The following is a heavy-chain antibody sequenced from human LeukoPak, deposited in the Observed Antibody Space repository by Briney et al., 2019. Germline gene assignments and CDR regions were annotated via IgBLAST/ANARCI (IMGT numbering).Heavy chain of an antibody. CDR1: GFTFRNYY. CDR2: ISASGDTI. V-gene: IGHV3-11*04. CDR3: ARDPSWEILSYFDY. Sequence: GWSLRLSCAASGFTFRNYYMTWLRPAPAKGLEWVSYISASGDTIYYGDSVRGRFTISRDNAKNSLYLDMNTLKAEDTAVYYCARDPSWEILSYFDYWGQGTLVTVSS. J-gene: IGHJ4*02. D-gene: IGHD1-26*01.